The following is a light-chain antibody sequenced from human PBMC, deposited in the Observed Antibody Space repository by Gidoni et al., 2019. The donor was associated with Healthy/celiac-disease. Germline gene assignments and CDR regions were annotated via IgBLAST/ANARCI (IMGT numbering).Light chain of an antibody. V-gene: IGKV1-39*01. CDR3: QQSYSTPET. CDR1: QSISSY. CDR2: AAS. Sequence: DIQMTQSPSSLSASVGDRVTITCRASQSISSYLNWYQQKPGKAPKLLIYAASSLQSRVPTRFSGSGSGTDFTLTSSSLQPEDFATYYCQQSYSTPETFGQGTKVEIK. J-gene: IGKJ1*01.